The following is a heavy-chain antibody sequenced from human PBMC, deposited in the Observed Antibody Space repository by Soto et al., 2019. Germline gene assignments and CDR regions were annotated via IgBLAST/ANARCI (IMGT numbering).Heavy chain of an antibody. V-gene: IGHV4-30-4*01. CDR3: ARAGYYYDSSGYFPFDY. D-gene: IGHD3-22*01. J-gene: IGHJ4*02. CDR2: IYYSGNT. Sequence: SETLSLTCTVSGGSVSSGDYYWNWIRQPPGKGLEWIGYIYYSGNTYYNPSLKSRITISVDTSKNQFSLKLSSVTAADTAVYYCARAGYYYDSSGYFPFDYWGQGTLVTVSS. CDR1: GGSVSSGDYY.